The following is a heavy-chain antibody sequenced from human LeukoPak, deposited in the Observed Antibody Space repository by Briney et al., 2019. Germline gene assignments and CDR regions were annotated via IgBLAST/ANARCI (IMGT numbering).Heavy chain of an antibody. CDR2: INHSGRT. CDR1: GGSFSGYY. CDR3: ARGGDFWSGYYSRRNWFDP. Sequence: SETLSLTCAVYGGSFSGYYWSWIRQPTGKGLEWIGEINHSGRTNYNPSLKSQVTISVDTSKNQFSLKLSSVTAADTAVYYCARGGDFWSGYYSRRNWFDPWGQGTLVTVTS. J-gene: IGHJ5*02. V-gene: IGHV4-34*01. D-gene: IGHD3-3*01.